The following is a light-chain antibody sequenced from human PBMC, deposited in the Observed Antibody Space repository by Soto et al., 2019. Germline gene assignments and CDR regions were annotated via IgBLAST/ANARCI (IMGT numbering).Light chain of an antibody. CDR2: EDK. V-gene: IGLV6-57*04. Sequence: NFMLTQPHSVSESPGKTVTISCTRSSGSIASNYVQWYQQRPGSAPSPVIYEDKQRPSGVPDRFSGSKSGTSASLAITGLQAEDEADYYCQSYDSSLSGNVFGTGTKLTVL. CDR1: SGSIASNY. CDR3: QSYDSSLSGNV. J-gene: IGLJ1*01.